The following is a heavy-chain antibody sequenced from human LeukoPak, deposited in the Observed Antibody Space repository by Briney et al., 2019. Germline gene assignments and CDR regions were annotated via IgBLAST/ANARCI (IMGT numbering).Heavy chain of an antibody. Sequence: GGSLRLSCTASGFTFGDYAMSWVRQAPGKGLEWVGFIRSKAYGGTTEYAASVKGRFTISRDDSKSIAYLQMNSLKTEDTAVYYCTRDDAIFGVVIPFDYWGQGTLVTVSS. V-gene: IGHV3-49*04. D-gene: IGHD3-3*01. CDR1: GFTFGDYA. J-gene: IGHJ4*02. CDR3: TRDDAIFGVVIPFDY. CDR2: IRSKAYGGTT.